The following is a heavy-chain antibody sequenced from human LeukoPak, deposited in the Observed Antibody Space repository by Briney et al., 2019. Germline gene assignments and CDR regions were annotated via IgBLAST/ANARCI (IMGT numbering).Heavy chain of an antibody. V-gene: IGHV4-34*01. CDR2: INHSGST. Sequence: PSETLSLTCAVYGGSFSGYYWSWIRQPPEKGLEWIGEINHSGSTNYNPSLKSRVTISVDTSKNQFSLKLSSVTAADTAVYYCARGRGYSYGENFGYWGQGTLVTVSS. J-gene: IGHJ4*02. CDR3: ARGRGYSYGENFGY. CDR1: GGSFSGYY. D-gene: IGHD5-18*01.